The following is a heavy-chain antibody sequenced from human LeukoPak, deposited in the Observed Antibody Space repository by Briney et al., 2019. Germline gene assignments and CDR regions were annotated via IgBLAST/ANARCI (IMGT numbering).Heavy chain of an antibody. CDR3: ARVGMITFGGVIAYYYYYYMDV. V-gene: IGHV4-34*01. CDR1: GGSFSGYY. CDR2: TNHSGST. Sequence: KPSETLSLTCAVYGGSFSGYYWSWIRQPPGKGLEWIGETNHSGSTNYNPSLKSRVTISVDTSKNQFSLKLSSVTAADTAVYYCARVGMITFGGVIAYYYYYYMDVWGQGTLVTVSS. D-gene: IGHD3-16*02. J-gene: IGHJ6*03.